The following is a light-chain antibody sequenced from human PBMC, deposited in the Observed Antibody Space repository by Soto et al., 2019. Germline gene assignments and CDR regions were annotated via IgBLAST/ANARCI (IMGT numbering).Light chain of an antibody. V-gene: IGKV3-11*01. CDR3: QQRSNWPPYT. CDR1: QVVTSY. Sequence: EIVLTQSPATLSLSPGERATLSCRAIQVVTSYLPCYHQKPGQAPSLLIYDASNRATGIPARFSGSGSGTDFTLTISSLEPEDFAVYYCQQRSNWPPYTFGQGTKLEIK. CDR2: DAS. J-gene: IGKJ2*01.